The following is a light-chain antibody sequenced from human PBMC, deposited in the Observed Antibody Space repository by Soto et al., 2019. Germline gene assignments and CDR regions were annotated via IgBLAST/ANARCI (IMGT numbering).Light chain of an antibody. CDR2: GAS. V-gene: IGKV3-15*01. Sequence: EIVMTQSPATLSVSPGERATLSCRASQSVSSNLAWYQQKPGQAPRLLIYGASTRATAIPARFSGSGSGTEFNLIISSLQSEDFAVYYCQQYNSWRTFGQGTKLEIK. CDR1: QSVSSN. J-gene: IGKJ2*01. CDR3: QQYNSWRT.